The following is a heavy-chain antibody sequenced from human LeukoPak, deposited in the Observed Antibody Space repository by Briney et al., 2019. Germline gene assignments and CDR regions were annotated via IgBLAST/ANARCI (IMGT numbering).Heavy chain of an antibody. D-gene: IGHD2-2*02. CDR2: IRSKAYGGTT. J-gene: IGHJ4*02. V-gene: IGHV3-49*04. Sequence: GGSLRLSCAASGFTFSSYSMNWVRQAPGKGLEWVGFIRSKAYGGTTEYAASVKGRFTISRDDSKSIAYLQMNSLKTEDAAVYYCMIEVEDLPAAIHNRDYWGQGTLVTVSS. CDR3: MIEVEDLPAAIHNRDY. CDR1: GFTFSSYS.